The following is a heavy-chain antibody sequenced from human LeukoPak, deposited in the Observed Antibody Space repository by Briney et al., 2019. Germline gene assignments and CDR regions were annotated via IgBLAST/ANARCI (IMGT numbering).Heavy chain of an antibody. D-gene: IGHD1-26*01. V-gene: IGHV1-18*01. CDR1: GYTFTSYG. CDR3: ARGGLVDTCLPPDY. Sequence: ASVTVPCKASGYTFTSYGISWLRPAPGQGLEWMGWISAYNGNTNYAKKLQGRVTMTTDTSTSTAYMELRSLRSDDTAVYYCARGGLVDTCLPPDYWGQGTLVTVSS. J-gene: IGHJ4*02. CDR2: ISAYNGNT.